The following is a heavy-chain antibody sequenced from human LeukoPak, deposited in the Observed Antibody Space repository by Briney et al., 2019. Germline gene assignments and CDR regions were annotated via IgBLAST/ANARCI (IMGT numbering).Heavy chain of an antibody. V-gene: IGHV3-9*01. CDR1: GFTFHEFT. CDR2: ISWNSVSI. Sequence: GTSLRLSCVVSGFTFHEFTMHWVRQLPGKGLEWVSGISWNSVSIVYADSAKGRFTISRDNAKNSLYLEMKSVRAEDTALYYCAKDTRYFDAGGPAWGQGTLVTVSS. CDR3: AKDTRYFDAGGPA. D-gene: IGHD2-8*02. J-gene: IGHJ5*02.